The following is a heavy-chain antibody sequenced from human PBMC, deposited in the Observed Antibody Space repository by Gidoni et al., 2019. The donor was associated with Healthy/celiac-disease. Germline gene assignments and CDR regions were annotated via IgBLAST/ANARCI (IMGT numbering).Heavy chain of an antibody. V-gene: IGHV3-73*01. CDR2: IRSKANSYAT. Sequence: EWVGRIRSKANSYATAYAALVKGRFTLSRDDSKNTAYLQMNSLKTEDTAVYYCTRRLEGSGSYHPYYYYGMDVWGQGTTVTVSS. J-gene: IGHJ6*02. CDR3: TRRLEGSGSYHPYYYYGMDV. D-gene: IGHD3-10*01.